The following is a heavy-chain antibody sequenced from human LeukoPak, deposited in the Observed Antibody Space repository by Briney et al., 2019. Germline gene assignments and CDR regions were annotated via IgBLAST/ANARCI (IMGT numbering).Heavy chain of an antibody. J-gene: IGHJ4*02. D-gene: IGHD6-13*01. CDR1: GYTFTGYY. CDR3: AREKPAAVCFDY. CDR2: INPNSGGT. Sequence: EASVKVSCKASGYTFTGYYMHWVRQAPGQGLEWMGWINPNSGGTNYAQKFQGRVTMTRDTSISTAYMELSRLRSDDTAVYYCAREKPAAVCFDYWGQGTLVTVSS. V-gene: IGHV1-2*02.